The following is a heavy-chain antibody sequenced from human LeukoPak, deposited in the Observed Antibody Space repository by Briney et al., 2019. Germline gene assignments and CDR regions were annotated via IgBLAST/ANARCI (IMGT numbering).Heavy chain of an antibody. Sequence: PSETLSLTCAVYGGSFTEYHWSWIRQPPGKSLEWIGEINYTGRTHYNPSLTSRVTISIDMSERQFSLRLTSVTAADTAVYYCTRERRVEVSARQTVAFGMWAQGTMVIVSS. J-gene: IGHJ3*02. CDR3: TRERRVEVSARQTVAFGM. V-gene: IGHV4-34*01. CDR2: INYTGRT. D-gene: IGHD5/OR15-5a*01. CDR1: GGSFTEYH.